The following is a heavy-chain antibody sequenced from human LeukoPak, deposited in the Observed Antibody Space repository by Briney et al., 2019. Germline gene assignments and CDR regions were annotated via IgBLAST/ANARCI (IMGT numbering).Heavy chain of an antibody. CDR1: GGSFSGYY. CDR2: INHNGST. V-gene: IGHV4-34*01. CDR3: ARNGGIVVVPAAMRGYNWFDP. J-gene: IGHJ5*02. Sequence: SETLSLTCAVYGGSFSGYYWSWIRQPPGKGLEWIGEINHNGSTNYNPSLKSRVTISVDTSKNQFSLKLSPVTAADTAVYYCARNGGIVVVPAAMRGYNWFDPWGQGTLVTVSS. D-gene: IGHD2-2*01.